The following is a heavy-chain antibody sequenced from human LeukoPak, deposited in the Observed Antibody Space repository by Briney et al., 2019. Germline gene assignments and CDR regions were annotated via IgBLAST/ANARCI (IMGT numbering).Heavy chain of an antibody. Sequence: SETLSLTCTVSGGSISPYYWSWIRQPPGKGLEWVGYIYYLGSTSYNPSLKSRVTISVDTSKNQFSLKLTSVTAAETAVYYCARMSDAFDVWGQGTMVTVSS. V-gene: IGHV4-59*01. CDR3: ARMSDAFDV. CDR2: IYYLGST. CDR1: GGSISPYY. J-gene: IGHJ3*01.